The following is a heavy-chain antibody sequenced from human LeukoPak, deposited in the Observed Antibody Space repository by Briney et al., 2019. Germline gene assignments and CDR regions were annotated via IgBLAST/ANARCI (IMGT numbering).Heavy chain of an antibody. CDR3: ARGPDFWSGFPFYMDV. Sequence: GGSLRLSCEGPGFMFGNHGLIWVRQAPGKGLDWLSFIGPSGVTRLYANSVKGRFTISRDNAKNSLYLQMNSLRAEDTAVYYCARGPDFWSGFPFYMDVWGKGTTVTVSS. J-gene: IGHJ6*03. CDR2: IGPSGVTR. CDR1: GFMFGNHG. V-gene: IGHV3-48*04. D-gene: IGHD3-3*01.